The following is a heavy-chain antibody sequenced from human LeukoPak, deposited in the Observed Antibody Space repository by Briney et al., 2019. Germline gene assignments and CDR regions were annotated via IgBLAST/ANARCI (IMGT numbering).Heavy chain of an antibody. CDR2: IYYSGST. D-gene: IGHD5-24*01. CDR1: GGSISSSSYY. J-gene: IGHJ4*02. CDR3: ASSWGEKATIAY. V-gene: IGHV4-39*01. Sequence: PSETLSLTCTVSGGSISSSSYYWGWIRQPPGKGLEWIGSIYYSGSTYYNPSLKSRVTISVDTSKNQFSLKLSSVTAADTAVYYCASSWGEKATIAYWGQGTLVTVSS.